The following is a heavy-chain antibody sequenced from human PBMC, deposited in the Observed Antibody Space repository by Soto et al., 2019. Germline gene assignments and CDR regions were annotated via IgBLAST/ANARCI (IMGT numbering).Heavy chain of an antibody. D-gene: IGHD6-19*01. CDR2: INAGNGNT. J-gene: IGHJ4*02. Sequence: QVQLVQSGAEEKKPGASVKVSCKASGYTFTSYAMHWVRQAPGQRLEWMGWINAGNGNTKYSQKFQGRVTITRDTSASTTDMEQRSLRSEDTAVYYCARAVAVPADFDYWGQGTLVTVSS. CDR3: ARAVAVPADFDY. V-gene: IGHV1-3*05. CDR1: GYTFTSYA.